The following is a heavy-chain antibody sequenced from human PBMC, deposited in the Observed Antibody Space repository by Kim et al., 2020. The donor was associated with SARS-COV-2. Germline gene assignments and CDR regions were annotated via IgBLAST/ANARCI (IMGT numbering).Heavy chain of an antibody. CDR1: GFTFSSYG. CDR3: AKDIAAAGTNWFDP. CDR2: IWYDGSNK. J-gene: IGHJ5*02. D-gene: IGHD6-13*01. Sequence: GGSLRLSCAASGFTFSSYGMHWVRQAPGKGLEWVAVIWYDGSNKYYVDSVKGRFTISRDNSKNTLYLQMNSLRAEDTAVYYCAKDIAAAGTNWFDPWGQGTLVTVSS. V-gene: IGHV3-33*06.